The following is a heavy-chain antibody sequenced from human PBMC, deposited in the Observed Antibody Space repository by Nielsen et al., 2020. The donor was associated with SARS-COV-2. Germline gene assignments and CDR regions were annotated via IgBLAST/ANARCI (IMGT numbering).Heavy chain of an antibody. D-gene: IGHD3-10*01. CDR3: ARDRFGDSWFDP. Sequence: SETLSLTCTVSGGSISSYYWSWIRQAPGKGLEWIGYIYYSGSTNYNPSLKSRVTISVDTSKNQFSLKLSSVTAADTAVYYCARDRFGDSWFDPWGQGTLVTVSS. V-gene: IGHV4-59*01. CDR2: IYYSGST. CDR1: GGSISSYY. J-gene: IGHJ5*02.